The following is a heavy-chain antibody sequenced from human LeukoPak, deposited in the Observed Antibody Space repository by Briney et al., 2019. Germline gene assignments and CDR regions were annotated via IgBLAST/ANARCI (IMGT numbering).Heavy chain of an antibody. CDR1: GFTFSRYW. V-gene: IGHV3-23*01. J-gene: IGHJ4*02. Sequence: PGGSLTLSCAASGFTFSRYWMSWVRQAPGKGLEWVSSISGSGGTTYYADSVKGRFTISRDSSKNTMYLQINSLRAEDTAVYYCANGPRGYFDYWGQGTLVIVSS. CDR2: ISGSGGTT. D-gene: IGHD3-10*01. CDR3: ANGPRGYFDY.